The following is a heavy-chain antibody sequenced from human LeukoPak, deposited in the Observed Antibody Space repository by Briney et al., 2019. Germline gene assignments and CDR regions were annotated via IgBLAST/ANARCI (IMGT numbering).Heavy chain of an antibody. CDR3: ARGENYYDSSGYYRYFDY. CDR1: GFIFSSYS. CDR2: ISSSTSYI. D-gene: IGHD3-22*01. V-gene: IGHV3-21*01. J-gene: IGHJ4*02. Sequence: GGSLRLSCATSGFIFSSYSMNWVRQAPGKGLEWVSSISSSTSYIYYADSVKGRFTISRDNAENSLYLQMNSLRAEYTAVYYCARGENYYDSSGYYRYFDYWGQGTLVTVSS.